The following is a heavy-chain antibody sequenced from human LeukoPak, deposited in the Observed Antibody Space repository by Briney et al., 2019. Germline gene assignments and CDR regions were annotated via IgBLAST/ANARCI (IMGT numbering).Heavy chain of an antibody. D-gene: IGHD5-12*01. V-gene: IGHV3-48*03. J-gene: IGHJ6*03. Sequence: PGGSLRLSCAASGFTFSSYEMNWVRQAPGKGLEWVSYISSSGSTIYYADSVKGRFTISRDNAKNSLYLQMNSLRAEDTAVYYCARETFVDIVATIPSYYYYYYMDVWGKGTTVTISS. CDR1: GFTFSSYE. CDR2: ISSSGSTI. CDR3: ARETFVDIVATIPSYYYYYYMDV.